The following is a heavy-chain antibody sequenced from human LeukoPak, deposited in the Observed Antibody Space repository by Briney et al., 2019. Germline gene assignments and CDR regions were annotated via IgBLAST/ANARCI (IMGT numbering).Heavy chain of an antibody. J-gene: IGHJ5*02. D-gene: IGHD6-6*01. V-gene: IGHV4-39*07. CDR3: ARVGSSSSSWWFDP. CDR2: IYYSGTT. Sequence: SETLSLTCTVSGGSISGSSYYWGWIRQPPGKGLEWIGSIYYSGTTYYNPSLKSRVTISVDTSKNQFSLKLSSVTAADTAVYYCARVGSSSSSWWFDPWGQGTLVTVSS. CDR1: GGSISGSSYY.